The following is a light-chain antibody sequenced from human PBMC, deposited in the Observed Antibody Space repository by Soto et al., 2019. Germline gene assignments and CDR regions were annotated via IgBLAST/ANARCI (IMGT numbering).Light chain of an antibody. CDR3: CSYVGSSSVV. CDR2: EVS. Sequence: QSVLTQPASVSGSPGQSITISCTGTSSDVGSYNLVSWYQQLPGKAPKLMIYEVSKRPSGVSNRFSGSKSGNTASMTISGLQAEDEADYYCCSYVGSSSVVFGGGTQLTVL. J-gene: IGLJ2*01. V-gene: IGLV2-23*02. CDR1: SSDVGSYNL.